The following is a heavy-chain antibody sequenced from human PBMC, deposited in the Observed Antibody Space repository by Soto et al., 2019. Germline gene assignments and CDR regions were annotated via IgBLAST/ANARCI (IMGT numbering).Heavy chain of an antibody. CDR1: GGTFSTYS. CDR2: IIPMLGIA. CDR3: PLGSWSGEVFDV. D-gene: IGHD2-21*01. J-gene: IGHJ3*01. Sequence: QVQLVQSGAEVKKPGSSVKVSCKDSGGTFSTYSMFWVRQAPGHGLEWMGRIIPMLGIANHAQRFQDRVTDTADKSTARAHMELSSLRSEDTALYYCPLGSWSGEVFDVWGQGTMVTVSS. V-gene: IGHV1-69*02.